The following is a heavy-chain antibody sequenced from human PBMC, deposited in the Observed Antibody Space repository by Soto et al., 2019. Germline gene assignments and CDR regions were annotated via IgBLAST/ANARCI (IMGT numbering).Heavy chain of an antibody. V-gene: IGHV4-30-4*01. CDR2: IYYNGIT. CDR1: VGSISSGGSY. J-gene: IGHJ5*02. Sequence: SETLSLTCTVSVGSISSGGSYWSWIRQPPGKGLEWIGYIYYNGITYYNPSLKSRLTISLDTSQNRFSLRLTSVTAADTAAYYCARGNQRPTDWFDPWGQGTLVTVSS. D-gene: IGHD2-2*01. CDR3: ARGNQRPTDWFDP.